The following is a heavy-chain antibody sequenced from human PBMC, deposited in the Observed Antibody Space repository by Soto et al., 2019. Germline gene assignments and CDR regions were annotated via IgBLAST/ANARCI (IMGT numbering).Heavy chain of an antibody. CDR3: ARCNDILTGYYTFYDAFDI. CDR1: GYTFTSYA. Sequence: ASVKVSCKASGYTFTSYAMHWVRQAPGQRLEWMGWINAGNGNTKYSQKFQGRVTITRETSASTAYMELSSLRSEDTAVYYCARCNDILTGYYTFYDAFDIWGQGTMVTVSS. CDR2: INAGNGNT. V-gene: IGHV1-3*01. J-gene: IGHJ3*02. D-gene: IGHD3-9*01.